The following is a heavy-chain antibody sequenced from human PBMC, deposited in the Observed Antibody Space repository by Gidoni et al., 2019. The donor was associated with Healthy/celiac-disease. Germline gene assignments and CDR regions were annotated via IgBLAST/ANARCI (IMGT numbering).Heavy chain of an antibody. J-gene: IGHJ6*02. V-gene: IGHV3-53*01. Sequence: EVQLVESGGGLIQPGGSLRLSCAASGFTVSSNYMSWVRQAPGKGLEWVSVIYSGGSTYYADSVKGRFNISRDNSKNTLYLQMNSLRAEDTAVYYGARVFGETHYYYDGMDVWGQGTTVTVSS. D-gene: IGHD3-10*02. CDR3: ARVFGETHYYYDGMDV. CDR1: GFTVSSNY. CDR2: IYSGGST.